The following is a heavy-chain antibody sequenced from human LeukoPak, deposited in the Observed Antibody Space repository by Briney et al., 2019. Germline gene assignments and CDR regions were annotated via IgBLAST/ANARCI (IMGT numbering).Heavy chain of an antibody. CDR1: GFTFGDYA. Sequence: GGSLRLSCTASGFTFGDYAMSWFRQAPGKGLEWVGFIRSKAYGGTTEYAASVKGRFTISRDNAKSSLYLQMNSLRPEDTALYYCAKDTGYSSGYLFHYWGQGTLVTVSS. V-gene: IGHV3-49*03. D-gene: IGHD6-19*01. J-gene: IGHJ4*02. CDR3: AKDTGYSSGYLFHY. CDR2: IRSKAYGGTT.